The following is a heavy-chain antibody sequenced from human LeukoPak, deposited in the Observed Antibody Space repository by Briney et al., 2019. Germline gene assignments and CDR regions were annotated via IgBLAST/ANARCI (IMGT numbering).Heavy chain of an antibody. CDR1: GXTFSSYS. CDR2: ISSSSSYI. J-gene: IGHJ4*02. CDR3: ARDLLYCGGDCYSENY. V-gene: IGHV3-21*01. Sequence: GGSLRLSWAASGXTFSSYSMNWVRQAPGKGLEWVSSISSSSSYIYYADSVKGRFTISRDNAKNSLYLQMNSLRAEDTAVYYCARDLLYCGGDCYSENYWGQGTLVTVSS. D-gene: IGHD2-21*02.